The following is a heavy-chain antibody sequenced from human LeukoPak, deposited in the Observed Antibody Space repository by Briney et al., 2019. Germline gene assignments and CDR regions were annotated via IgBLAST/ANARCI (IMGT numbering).Heavy chain of an antibody. D-gene: IGHD1-26*01. V-gene: IGHV4-59*08. CDR2: ISYGGAT. CDR3: ARHGGTLDYFDY. Sequence: SETLTLTCTVSGGSISSYSRSWIRQPPGKGLEWIGYISYGGATSYNPSLKRRVTISVDSPKNRFSLRLSSLTAADTALYYCARHGGTLDYFDYWGPGSLVTVSS. CDR1: GGSISSYS. J-gene: IGHJ4*02.